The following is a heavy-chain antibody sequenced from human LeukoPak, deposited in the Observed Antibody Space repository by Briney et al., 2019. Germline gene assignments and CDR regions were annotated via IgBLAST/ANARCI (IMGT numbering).Heavy chain of an antibody. D-gene: IGHD6-19*01. V-gene: IGHV4-59*12. Sequence: SETLSLTCSVSGGSSSSYYWSWIRQPPGRGLEWIGYIYYSGSSNSNASLKSRVTIFVDTSKNQFSLKLTSVTAADTAVYYCAKAHSSGWFFFDHWGQGTLVTVSS. CDR1: GGSSSSYY. J-gene: IGHJ4*02. CDR3: AKAHSSGWFFFDH. CDR2: IYYSGSS.